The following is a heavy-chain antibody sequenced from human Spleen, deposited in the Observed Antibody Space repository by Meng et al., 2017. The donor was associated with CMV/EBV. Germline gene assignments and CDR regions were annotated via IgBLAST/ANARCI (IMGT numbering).Heavy chain of an antibody. V-gene: IGHV3-30*02. CDR2: IRADGTNQ. Sequence: GESLKISCAASGFTFSISPMHWVRQAPGKGLEWVAFIRADGTNQYYADSVKGRFTISRDNSKNTLYLQMNSLRAEDTAIYYCVKGMQWELPLDYWGQGTLVTVSS. D-gene: IGHD1-26*01. J-gene: IGHJ4*02. CDR3: VKGMQWELPLDY. CDR1: GFTFSISP.